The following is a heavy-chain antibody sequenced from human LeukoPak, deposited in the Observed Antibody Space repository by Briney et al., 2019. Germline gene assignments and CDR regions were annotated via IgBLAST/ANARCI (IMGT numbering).Heavy chain of an antibody. CDR2: VNHSGST. V-gene: IGHV4-34*01. D-gene: IGHD3-3*01. Sequence: KPSETLSFTCAVYGGSFSGYYGSWIRQPPGKGLEWIGEVNHSGSTNYNPSLKSRVSISVDTSKNQFSLRLNSVTAADTAVYYCARGRRDDFWSGYSLYYFDYWGQGTLVTVSS. CDR3: ARGRRDDFWSGYSLYYFDY. J-gene: IGHJ4*02. CDR1: GGSFSGYY.